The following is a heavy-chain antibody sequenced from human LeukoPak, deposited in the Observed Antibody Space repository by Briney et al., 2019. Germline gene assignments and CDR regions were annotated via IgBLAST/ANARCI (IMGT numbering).Heavy chain of an antibody. CDR1: GGSISSYY. V-gene: IGHV4-4*07. CDR2: IYTSGST. Sequence: SETLSLTCTVSGGSISSYYWSWIRQRAGKGLEWIGRIYTSGSTNYNPSLNSRVTMSVDTSKNQFSLKLSSVTAADTAVYYCALLAYYYDSSGYYSHDAFDIWGQGTMVTVSS. D-gene: IGHD3-22*01. CDR3: ALLAYYYDSSGYYSHDAFDI. J-gene: IGHJ3*02.